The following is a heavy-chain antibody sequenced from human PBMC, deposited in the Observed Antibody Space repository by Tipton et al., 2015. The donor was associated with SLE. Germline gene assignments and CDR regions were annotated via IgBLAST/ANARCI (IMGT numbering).Heavy chain of an antibody. D-gene: IGHD3-10*01. Sequence: GSLRLSCAASRFTFSTYGMRWVRQSPEKGLEWVSSISGSDGSTYYADSVKGRFTISRDNSKNTLYLQINSLRAEDTAVYYCARAEGSGSYYDFDYWGQGTLVTVSS. CDR1: RFTFSTYG. J-gene: IGHJ4*02. CDR3: ARAEGSGSYYDFDY. CDR2: ISGSDGST. V-gene: IGHV3-23*01.